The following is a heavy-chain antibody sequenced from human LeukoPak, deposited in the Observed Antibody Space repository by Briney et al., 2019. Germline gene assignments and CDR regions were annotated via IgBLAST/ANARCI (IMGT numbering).Heavy chain of an antibody. CDR1: GFTFSSYS. CDR2: ISSSSSYI. V-gene: IGHV3-21*01. Sequence: GGSLRLSCAASGFTFSSYSMNWVRQAPGKGLEWVSSISSSSSYIYYADSVKGRFTISRDNAKNSLYLQMNSLRAEDTAVYYCARGLCSGGSCQLGGDAFDIWGQGTMVTVSS. J-gene: IGHJ3*02. D-gene: IGHD2-15*01. CDR3: ARGLCSGGSCQLGGDAFDI.